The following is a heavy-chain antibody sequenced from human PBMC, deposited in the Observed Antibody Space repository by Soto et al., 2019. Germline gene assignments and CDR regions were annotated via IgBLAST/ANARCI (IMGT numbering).Heavy chain of an antibody. V-gene: IGHV1-18*01. Sequence: ASVKVSCKASGYTFTSYGISWVRQAPGQGLEWMGWISAYNGNTNYAQKLQGRVTMTTDTSISTAYMELSSLRSEDTAVYYCARTRGSLYYFDYWGQGTLVTVSS. CDR1: GYTFTSYG. J-gene: IGHJ4*02. CDR3: ARTRGSLYYFDY. D-gene: IGHD5-12*01. CDR2: ISAYNGNT.